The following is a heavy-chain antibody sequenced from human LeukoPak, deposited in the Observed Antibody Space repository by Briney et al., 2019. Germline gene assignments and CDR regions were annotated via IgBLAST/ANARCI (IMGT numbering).Heavy chain of an antibody. CDR2: ISYDGSNK. Sequence: PGGSLRLSCAASGFTFSSYAMHWVRQAPGKGLEWVAVISYDGSNKYYADSVKGRFTISRDNSKNTLYLQTNSLRAEDTAVYYCATAWFGEPFWGQGTLVTVSS. J-gene: IGHJ4*02. CDR3: ATAWFGEPF. D-gene: IGHD3-10*01. CDR1: GFTFSSYA. V-gene: IGHV3-30*14.